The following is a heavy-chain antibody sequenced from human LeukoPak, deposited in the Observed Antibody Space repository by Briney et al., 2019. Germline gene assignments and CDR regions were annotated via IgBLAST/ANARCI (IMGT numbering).Heavy chain of an antibody. J-gene: IGHJ3*02. V-gene: IGHV1-18*01. D-gene: IGHD3-22*01. CDR2: ISTYNGNT. CDR1: GYTFTNYG. Sequence: ASVKVSCKASGYTFTNYGISWVRQAPGQGLEWMGWISTYNGNTHYTQKLQGRVTMTTDTSTSTAYMELRSLRSDDTAVYYCARDRHRRYYYDSPGREDAFDIWGQGTMVTVSS. CDR3: ARDRHRRYYYDSPGREDAFDI.